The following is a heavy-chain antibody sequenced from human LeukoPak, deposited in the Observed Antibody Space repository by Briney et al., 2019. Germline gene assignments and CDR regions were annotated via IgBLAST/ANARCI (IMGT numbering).Heavy chain of an antibody. D-gene: IGHD3-10*01. CDR1: GFTFGDYA. Sequence: GGSLRLSCTASGFTFGDYAMSWFRQAPGKGLEGVGFIRSKAYGGTTEYAASVKGRFTISRDDSKSIAYLQMNSLKTEDTAVYYCVGGLLWFGEDINWFDPWGQGTLVTVSS. CDR2: IRSKAYGGTT. CDR3: VGGLLWFGEDINWFDP. J-gene: IGHJ5*02. V-gene: IGHV3-49*03.